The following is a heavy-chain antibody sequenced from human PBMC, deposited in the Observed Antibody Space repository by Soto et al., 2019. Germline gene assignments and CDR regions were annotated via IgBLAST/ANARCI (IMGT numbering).Heavy chain of an antibody. Sequence: QVQLQESGPGLVKPSQTLSLTCSVSGASTVSHYHWTWIRQPPGKGLEWMGYIFNSGTTFYNPSLTSRLSISMDTSGNHFSLELRSVTAADTAVYYGALALGPTTGLDSWGQGTLVTVSS. CDR1: GASTVSHYH. CDR3: ALALGPTTGLDS. CDR2: IFNSGTT. J-gene: IGHJ4*02. V-gene: IGHV4-31*02. D-gene: IGHD1-26*01.